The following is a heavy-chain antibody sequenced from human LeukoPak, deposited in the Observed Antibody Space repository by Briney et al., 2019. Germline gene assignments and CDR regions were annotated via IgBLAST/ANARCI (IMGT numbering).Heavy chain of an antibody. J-gene: IGHJ6*03. V-gene: IGHV3-48*04. CDR3: ARRRDDILSYSYDYYMDV. D-gene: IGHD3-16*01. CDR2: IGSSSSTI. Sequence: AGGSQRLSCAASGFTSSIFGMNWVRQAPGKGLEWVAYIGSSSSTIYYADSMKGRFTISRDNAKKSLSLQMSSLRAEDTAVYYCARRRDDILSYSYDYYMDVWGKGTTVTVSS. CDR1: GFTSSIFG.